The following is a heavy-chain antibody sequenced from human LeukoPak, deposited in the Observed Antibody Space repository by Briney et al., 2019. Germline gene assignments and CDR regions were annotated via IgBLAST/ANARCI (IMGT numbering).Heavy chain of an antibody. CDR3: ARVGSSSAPDY. Sequence: ASVKVSCKASGYTFTTYYIHWVRQAPGQGLEWMGGIIPIFGTANYAQKFQGRVTITADESTSTAYMELSSLRSEDTAVYYCARVGSSSAPDYWGQGTLVTVSS. CDR2: IIPIFGTA. D-gene: IGHD6-6*01. J-gene: IGHJ4*02. V-gene: IGHV1-69*13. CDR1: GYTFTTYY.